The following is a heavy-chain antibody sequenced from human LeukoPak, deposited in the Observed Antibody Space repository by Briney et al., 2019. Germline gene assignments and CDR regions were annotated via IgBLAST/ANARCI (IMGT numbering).Heavy chain of an antibody. CDR1: GGSISSYY. Sequence: SETLSLTCTVSGGSISSYYWSWIRQPPGKGLEWIGYIYYSGSTNYNPSLKSRVTISVDTSKNQFSLTLSSVTAADTAVYYCARVGATGGDFDYWGQGTLVTVSS. V-gene: IGHV4-59*01. J-gene: IGHJ4*02. CDR2: IYYSGST. CDR3: ARVGATGGDFDY. D-gene: IGHD1-26*01.